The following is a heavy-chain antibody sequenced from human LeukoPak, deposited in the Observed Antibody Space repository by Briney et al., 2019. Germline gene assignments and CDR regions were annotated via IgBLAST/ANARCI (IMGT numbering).Heavy chain of an antibody. CDR3: ARDLTAVAGSTFDY. J-gene: IGHJ4*02. Sequence: SETLSLTCTVSGYSISSGYYWGWIRQPPGKGLEWIGSIYHSGSTYYNPSLKSRVTISVDTSKNQFSLKLSSVTAADTAVYYCARDLTAVAGSTFDYWGQGTLVTVSS. V-gene: IGHV4-38-2*02. CDR1: GYSISSGYY. CDR2: IYHSGST. D-gene: IGHD6-19*01.